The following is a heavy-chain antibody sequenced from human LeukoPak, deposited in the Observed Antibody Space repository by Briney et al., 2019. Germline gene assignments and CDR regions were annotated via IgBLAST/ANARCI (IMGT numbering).Heavy chain of an antibody. D-gene: IGHD3-22*01. J-gene: IGHJ3*02. V-gene: IGHV4-59*01. CDR1: GGSISSYY. CDR2: IYYSGST. CDR3: ARDRRYYYDSSGYYYGAFDI. Sequence: SETLSLTCTVSGGSISSYYCSWIRQPPGKGLEWIGYIYYSGSTNYNPSLKSRVTISVDTSKNQFSLKLSSVTAADTAVYYCARDRRYYYDSSGYYYGAFDIWGQGTMVTVSS.